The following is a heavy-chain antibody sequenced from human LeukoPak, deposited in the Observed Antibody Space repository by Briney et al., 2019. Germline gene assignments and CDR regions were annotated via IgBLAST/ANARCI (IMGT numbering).Heavy chain of an antibody. V-gene: IGHV1-18*01. CDR1: GYTFTSYG. CDR3: ARDQNYDFWTPFDY. J-gene: IGHJ4*02. CDR2: ISAYNGNT. D-gene: IGHD3-3*01. Sequence: ASVKVSCKASGYTFTSYGISWVRQAPGQGLEWMGWISAYNGNTNYAQKLQGRVTMTTDTSTSTAYMELRSLRSDDTAVYYCARDQNYDFWTPFDYWGQGTLVTVSS.